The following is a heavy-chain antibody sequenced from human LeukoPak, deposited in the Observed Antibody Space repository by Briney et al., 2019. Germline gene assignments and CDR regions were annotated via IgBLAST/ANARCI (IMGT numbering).Heavy chain of an antibody. V-gene: IGHV3-30*04. CDR3: AKGLISGYDNY. Sequence: PGGSLRLSCAASGFTFSSYAMHWVRQAPGKGLEWVAVISYDGSNKYYADSVKGRFTISRDNSKNTLYLQMNSLRAEDTAVYYCAKGLISGYDNYWGQGTLVTVSS. CDR1: GFTFSSYA. CDR2: ISYDGSNK. D-gene: IGHD5-12*01. J-gene: IGHJ4*02.